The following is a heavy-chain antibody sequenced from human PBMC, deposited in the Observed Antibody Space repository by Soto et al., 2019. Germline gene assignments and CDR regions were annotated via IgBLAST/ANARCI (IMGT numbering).Heavy chain of an antibody. CDR2: ISYDRSNK. CDR3: ARSPPLGFGQPDTTHFDH. D-gene: IGHD3-10*01. J-gene: IGHJ4*02. V-gene: IGHV3-30*03. CDR1: GVTFSNYG. Sequence: GGSLRLSCVASGVTFSNYGMHWVRQAPGKGLEWVAVISYDRSNKNYADSVKGRFTISRDNSKNTLYLQMNSLRAEDTAVYYCARSPPLGFGQPDTTHFDHGGQGTRVTVPS.